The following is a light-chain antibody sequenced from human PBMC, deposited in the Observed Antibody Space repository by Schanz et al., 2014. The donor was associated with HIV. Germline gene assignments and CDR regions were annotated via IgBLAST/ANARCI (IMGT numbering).Light chain of an antibody. CDR3: LQHNSYPFT. Sequence: DIQMTQSPSSLSASVGDRVTISCRASQGIRNELGWYQQKPGKAPKRLIYAASSLHTGVPSRFSGSGSGTDFTLTISSLQPEDFATYYCLQHNSYPFTFGPGTKVDIK. V-gene: IGKV1-17*01. J-gene: IGKJ3*01. CDR2: AAS. CDR1: QGIRNE.